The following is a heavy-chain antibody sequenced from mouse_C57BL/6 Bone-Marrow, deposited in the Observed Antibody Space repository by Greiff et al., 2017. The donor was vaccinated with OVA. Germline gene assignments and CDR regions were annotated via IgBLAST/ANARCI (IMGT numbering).Heavy chain of an antibody. CDR1: GYTFTSYW. V-gene: IGHV1-72*01. CDR3: ARPDYYGSSYDFDY. Sequence: QVQLQQPGAELVKPGASVKLSCKASGYTFTSYWMHWVKQRPGRGLEWIGRIDPNSGGTKNNEKFKSKATLTVDNPSSTTYMQLSSLTSEDSAVYLCARPDYYGSSYDFDYWGQGTTLTVSS. CDR2: IDPNSGGT. J-gene: IGHJ2*01. D-gene: IGHD1-1*01.